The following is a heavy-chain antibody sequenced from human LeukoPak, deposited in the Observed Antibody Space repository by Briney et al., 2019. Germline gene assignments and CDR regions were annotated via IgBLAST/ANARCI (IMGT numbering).Heavy chain of an antibody. CDR1: GFSLTNLA. CDR2: ISGSDT. J-gene: IGHJ4*02. CDR3: ATLYETNIDY. Sequence: GGSLRLSCVASGFSLTNLALSWVRQAPGKGLEWVSGISGSDTFYADFVKGRFTISRDNSKNTLYLEMNRLRVEDTAIYYCATLYETNIDYWGQETLVTVSS. D-gene: IGHD2/OR15-2a*01. V-gene: IGHV3-23*01.